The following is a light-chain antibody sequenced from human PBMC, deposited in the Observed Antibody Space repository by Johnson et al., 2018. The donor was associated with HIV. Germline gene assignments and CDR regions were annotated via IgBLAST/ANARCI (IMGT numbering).Light chain of an antibody. CDR1: SSNVGSSF. V-gene: IGLV1-51*01. CDR3: GKWDSSPSSYV. Sequence: QSVLTQPPSVSAAPGQTVTISCSGSSSNVGSSFVSWYRQVPGTAPKLLIYDNNKRPSGIPGRFSGSKSGPSATLGITGLQTGDEADYYCGKWDSSPSSYVLGAVTKVTVL. CDR2: DNN. J-gene: IGLJ1*01.